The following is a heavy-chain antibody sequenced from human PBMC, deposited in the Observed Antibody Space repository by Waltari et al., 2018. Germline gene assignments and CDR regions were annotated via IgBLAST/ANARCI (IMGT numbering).Heavy chain of an antibody. CDR3: ARVSNWHREATDFDY. V-gene: IGHV3-7*03. D-gene: IGHD1-20*01. CDR1: GFAFGNYW. Sequence: EVQLVESGGGLVQPGGSLRLSCAASGFAFGNYWMPWVRQTPGNGREWVANVKPVDREKYYGDSVEGRFSISRDDARNSLYLQMNSLRGEDTALYYCARVSNWHREATDFDYWGQGTLVTVSS. J-gene: IGHJ4*02. CDR2: VKPVDREK.